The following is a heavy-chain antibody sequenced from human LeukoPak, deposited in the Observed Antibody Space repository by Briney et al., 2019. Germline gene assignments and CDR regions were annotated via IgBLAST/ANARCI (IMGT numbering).Heavy chain of an antibody. D-gene: IGHD3-22*01. CDR2: ISGGGGST. CDR3: AKGQITMIVVVPYYFDY. Sequence: GGSLRLSCAASGFTFSSYAMSWVRQAPGKGLEWVSAISGGGGSTYYADSVKGRFTISRDNSKNTLYLQMNSLRAEDTAVYYCAKGQITMIVVVPYYFDYWGQGTLVTVSS. V-gene: IGHV3-23*01. J-gene: IGHJ4*02. CDR1: GFTFSSYA.